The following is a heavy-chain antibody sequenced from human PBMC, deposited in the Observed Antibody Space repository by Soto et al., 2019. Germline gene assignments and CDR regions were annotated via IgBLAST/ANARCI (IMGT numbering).Heavy chain of an antibody. CDR3: AKESHVLRFLEWLPHY. CDR1: GFPFSSYG. CDR2: ISYDGSNK. Sequence: PGGSLSLSCAASGFPFSSYGMHWVRQAPGKGLEWVAVISYDGSNKYYADSVKGRFTISRDNSKNTLYLQMNSLRAEDTAVYYCAKESHVLRFLEWLPHYWGQGTLVTVSS. V-gene: IGHV3-30*18. D-gene: IGHD3-3*01. J-gene: IGHJ4*02.